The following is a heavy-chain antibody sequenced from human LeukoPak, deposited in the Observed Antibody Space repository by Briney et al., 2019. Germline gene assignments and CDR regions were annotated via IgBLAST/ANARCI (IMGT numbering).Heavy chain of an antibody. J-gene: IGHJ4*02. CDR2: IYPADSDI. CDR3: ARHEFYGSGSYYCNY. Sequence: GESLKISCKASGCTFTSYWIGWVRQMPGSGPEWMGIIYPADSDIRYSPSFQGQVTISADKSISTAYLQWSSLKASDTAMYYCARHEFYGSGSYYCNYRGQGTLVTVSS. V-gene: IGHV5-51*01. CDR1: GCTFTSYW. D-gene: IGHD3-10*01.